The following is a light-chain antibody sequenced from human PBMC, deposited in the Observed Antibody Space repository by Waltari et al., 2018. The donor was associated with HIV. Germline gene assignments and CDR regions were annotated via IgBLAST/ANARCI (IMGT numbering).Light chain of an antibody. CDR1: QGIRDW. V-gene: IGKV1-5*03. CDR2: RAS. CDR3: QPYHTYPYT. Sequence: DIQMTQSPSTLSASVGDTVTITCRASQGIRDWLAWYQQKPGKAPDLLIYRASYLQSGVPSRFSGSGSGTEFTLTIHSLHPTDFTTYFCQPYHTYPYTFGQGTKLEI. J-gene: IGKJ2*01.